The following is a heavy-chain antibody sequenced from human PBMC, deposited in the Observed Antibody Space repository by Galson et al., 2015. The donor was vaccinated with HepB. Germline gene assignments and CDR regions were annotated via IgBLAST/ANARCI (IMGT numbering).Heavy chain of an antibody. CDR1: GFTFSSYA. J-gene: IGHJ4*02. CDR2: LSGSGDST. CDR3: AKNLNIGSIRLFDY. V-gene: IGHV3-23*01. D-gene: IGHD1-26*01. Sequence: SLRLSCAPSGFTFSSYAMSWVRQAPGKGLEWVSTLSGSGDSTHSADSVKGRFTISRDNSKNTLYLQMNSLRAEDTAVYYCAKNLNIGSIRLFDYWGQGTLVTVS.